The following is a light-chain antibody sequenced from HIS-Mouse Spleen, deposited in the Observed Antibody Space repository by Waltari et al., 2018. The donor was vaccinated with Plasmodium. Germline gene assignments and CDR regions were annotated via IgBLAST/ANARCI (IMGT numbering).Light chain of an antibody. CDR1: SSAVGGSNS. V-gene: IGLV2-8*01. CDR3: SSYAGSNNLV. J-gene: IGLJ2*01. CDR2: EVS. Sequence: QSALTQPPSASGSPGQSVTISCTGTSSAVGGSNSFSWYQQHPGKAPKLMIYEVSKRPSGVPDRFSGSKSGNTASLTVSGLQAEDEADYYCSSYAGSNNLVFGGGTKLTVL.